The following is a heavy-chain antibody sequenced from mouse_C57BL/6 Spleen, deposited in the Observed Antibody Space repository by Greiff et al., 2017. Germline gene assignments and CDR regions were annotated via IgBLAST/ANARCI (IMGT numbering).Heavy chain of an antibody. CDR3: ARKGIGDDWFAY. Sequence: VQLKESGPELVKPGASVKIPCKASGYTFTDYNMDWVKQSHGKSLEWIGDINPNNGGTIYNQKFKGKATLTVDKSSSTAYMELRSLTSEDTAVYYCARKGIGDDWFAYWGQGTLVTVSA. J-gene: IGHJ3*01. CDR2: INPNNGGT. D-gene: IGHD2-13*01. V-gene: IGHV1-18*01. CDR1: GYTFTDYN.